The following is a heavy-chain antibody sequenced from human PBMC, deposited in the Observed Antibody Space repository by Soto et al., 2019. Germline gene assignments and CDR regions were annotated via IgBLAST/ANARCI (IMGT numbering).Heavy chain of an antibody. CDR3: ARDNGYSYGYTLDH. D-gene: IGHD5-18*01. V-gene: IGHV4-59*01. CDR1: GGSISSYY. J-gene: IGHJ4*02. Sequence: SETLCLTCTVSGGSISSYYWSWIRQPQGKGVEWIGYIYYSGSTNYNPSLKSRVTISVDTSKNLFSLKLSSVTAADTAVYYCARDNGYSYGYTLDHWGQGTLVTVS. CDR2: IYYSGST.